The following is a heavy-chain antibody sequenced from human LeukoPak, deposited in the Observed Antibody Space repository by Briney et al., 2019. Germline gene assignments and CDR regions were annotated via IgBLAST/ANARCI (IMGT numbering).Heavy chain of an antibody. J-gene: IGHJ3*02. CDR1: GGSISSSSYY. CDR3: ARGPYYYDSSGYYDDAFDI. CDR2: FYYSGST. Sequence: PSETLSLTCTVSGGSISSSSYYWGWIRQPPGKGLEWIGSFYYSGSTYYNPSLKSRATISVDTSKNQFSLKLSSVTAADTAVYYCARGPYYYDSSGYYDDAFDIWGQGTMVTVSS. V-gene: IGHV4-39*07. D-gene: IGHD3-22*01.